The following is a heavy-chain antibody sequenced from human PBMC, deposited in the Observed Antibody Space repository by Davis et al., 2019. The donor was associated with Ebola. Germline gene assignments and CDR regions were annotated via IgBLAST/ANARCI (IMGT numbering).Heavy chain of an antibody. D-gene: IGHD3-9*01. Sequence: PGGSLRLSCAASGFTFSSYAMHWVRQAPGKGLEWVAVISYDGSNKYYADSVKGRFTISRDNSKNTLYLQMNSLRAEDTAVYYCARDHGGDYDILTGYYSGYYYYGMDVWGQGTTVTVSS. CDR1: GFTFSSYA. V-gene: IGHV3-30-3*01. J-gene: IGHJ6*02. CDR3: ARDHGGDYDILTGYYSGYYYYGMDV. CDR2: ISYDGSNK.